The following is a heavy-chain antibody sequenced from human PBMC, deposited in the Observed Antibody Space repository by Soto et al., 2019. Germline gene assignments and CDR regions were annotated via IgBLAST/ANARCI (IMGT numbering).Heavy chain of an antibody. Sequence: TSETLSLTCAVYGGSFRGHYWSWIRQPPGKGLEWVGEINHSEGTNYNPSLKSRVTISVDTSRNQISLKLTSVTAADTAVYYCARVAAIHDSLWGTYRSAPIDLWGQGTLVTVSS. J-gene: IGHJ4*02. CDR3: ARVAAIHDSLWGTYRSAPIDL. D-gene: IGHD3-16*02. CDR1: GGSFRGHY. CDR2: INHSEGT. V-gene: IGHV4-34*01.